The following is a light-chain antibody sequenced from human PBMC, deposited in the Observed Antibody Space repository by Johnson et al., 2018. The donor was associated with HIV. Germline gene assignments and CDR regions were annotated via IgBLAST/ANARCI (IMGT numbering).Light chain of an antibody. Sequence: QSVLTQPPSVSAAPGQKVTISCSGSSSNIGNKYVSWYQQLPGTAPKLLIYENTKRPSGIPDRFSGSKSGTSATLGITGLQTGDEADYYCGTWDSSLSAYVFGTVTKVTGL. J-gene: IGLJ1*01. CDR1: SSNIGNKY. CDR2: ENT. V-gene: IGLV1-51*02. CDR3: GTWDSSLSAYV.